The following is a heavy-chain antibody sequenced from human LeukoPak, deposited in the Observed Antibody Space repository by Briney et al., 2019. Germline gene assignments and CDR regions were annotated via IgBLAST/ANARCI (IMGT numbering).Heavy chain of an antibody. CDR3: ARGRGTTSSNFDY. Sequence: ASVKASCKASGYTLTGYYMHWVRQAPGQGLEWMGWINPNNGGTNYAQKFQGRVTMTRDTSISTAYMELSRLTSDDTAVYYCARGRGTTSSNFDYWGQGTLVTVSS. CDR1: GYTLTGYY. V-gene: IGHV1-2*02. D-gene: IGHD2-2*01. J-gene: IGHJ4*02. CDR2: INPNNGGT.